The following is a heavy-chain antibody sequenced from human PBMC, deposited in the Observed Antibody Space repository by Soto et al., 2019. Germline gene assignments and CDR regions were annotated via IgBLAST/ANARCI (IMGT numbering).Heavy chain of an antibody. CDR2: INVGNGNT. CDR3: ARGVVRAANKEIHADY. Sequence: QVQLVQSGAEVKKPGASVKVSCKASGYTFTNSPIHWVRQAPGQTLEWMGWINVGNGNTKYSQKFQGRVTITRDTSASTAYLELGSLISEDTSVYYCARGVVRAANKEIHADYWGRGTLVTVSS. D-gene: IGHD2-21*01. J-gene: IGHJ4*02. CDR1: GYTFTNSP. V-gene: IGHV1-3*01.